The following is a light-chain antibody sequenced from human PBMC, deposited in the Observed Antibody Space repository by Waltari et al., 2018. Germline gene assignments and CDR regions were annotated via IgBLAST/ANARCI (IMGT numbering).Light chain of an antibody. CDR2: DVT. CDR1: SSDVGGYNY. V-gene: IGLV2-11*01. CDR3: CSYAGSPVNVI. J-gene: IGLJ2*01. Sequence: QSALTQPRSVSGSPGQSVTISCTGTSSDVGGYNYVSSYQQHPGKAPKLVIYDVTQRPSGVPARFSGSKSGNTASLTISGLQAEDEADYSCCSYAGSPVNVIFGGGTKVTVL.